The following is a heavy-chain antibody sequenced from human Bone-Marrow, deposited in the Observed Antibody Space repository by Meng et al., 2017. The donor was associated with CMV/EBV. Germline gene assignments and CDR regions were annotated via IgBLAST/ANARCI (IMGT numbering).Heavy chain of an antibody. Sequence: GGSLRLSCAASGFTFSSYSMNWVRQAPGKGLEWVSSISSSSSYIYYADSVKGRFTISRDNAKNSLYLQMDSLRAEDTAVYYCARGGYELLHRTFDIWGQGTRVTGSS. V-gene: IGHV3-21*01. CDR3: ARGGYELLHRTFDI. J-gene: IGHJ3*02. D-gene: IGHD2-2*01. CDR1: GFTFSSYS. CDR2: ISSSSSYI.